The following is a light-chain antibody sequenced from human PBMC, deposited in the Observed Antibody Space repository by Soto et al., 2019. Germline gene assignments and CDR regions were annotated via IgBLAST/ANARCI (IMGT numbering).Light chain of an antibody. CDR3: YSTDSSGNHRV. Sequence: SYELTQPPSVSVSPGQTARITCSGDALPTKYAYWYQQKSGQAPVLVTYEDTKRPSGIPERFSGSNSGTMATLTISGAQVEDEADYYCYSTDSSGNHRVFGGGTKLPVL. CDR2: EDT. CDR1: ALPTKY. J-gene: IGLJ2*01. V-gene: IGLV3-10*01.